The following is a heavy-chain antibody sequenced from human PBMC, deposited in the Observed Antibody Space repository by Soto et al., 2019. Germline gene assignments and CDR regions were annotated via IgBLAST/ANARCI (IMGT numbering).Heavy chain of an antibody. V-gene: IGHV3-73*02. CDR1: GFVVSGSA. CDR2: IRSKANGYAT. Sequence: EMQLVESGGGLVQPGGSLKLSCAASGFVVSGSAMHWVRQPSGKGLEWVGRIRSKANGYATAYGASVSGRLTISTDDSNNTPYLQLHSLKPDDTAVYDWCRRVDGGYYYDGLDVWGQGTAVIASS. J-gene: IGHJ6*02. CDR3: CRRVDGGYYYDGLDV. D-gene: IGHD3-16*01.